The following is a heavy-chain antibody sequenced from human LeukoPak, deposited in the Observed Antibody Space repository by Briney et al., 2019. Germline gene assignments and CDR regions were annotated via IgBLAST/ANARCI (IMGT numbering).Heavy chain of an antibody. CDR1: GGTFSSYA. CDR2: IIPIFGTA. V-gene: IGHV1-69*13. Sequence: GASVKVSCKASGGTFSSYAISWVRQAPGQGLEWMGGIIPIFGTANYAQKFQGRVTITADESTSTAYMELSSLRSEDTAVYYCARVLRYAFTHSDYYYYMDVWGKGTPVTISS. J-gene: IGHJ6*03. D-gene: IGHD3-9*01. CDR3: ARVLRYAFTHSDYYYYMDV.